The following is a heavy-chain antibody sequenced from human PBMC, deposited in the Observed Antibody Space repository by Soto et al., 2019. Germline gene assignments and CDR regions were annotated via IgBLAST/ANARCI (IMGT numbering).Heavy chain of an antibody. Sequence: GXSVKVSCKASGGTFSSYAISWVRQAPGQGLEWMGGIIPIFGTANYAQKFQGRVTITADESTSTAYMELSSLRSEDTAVYYCARSIGVGYYYYGMDVWGQGTTVTVSS. J-gene: IGHJ6*02. D-gene: IGHD3-10*01. CDR1: GGTFSSYA. CDR2: IIPIFGTA. CDR3: ARSIGVGYYYYGMDV. V-gene: IGHV1-69*01.